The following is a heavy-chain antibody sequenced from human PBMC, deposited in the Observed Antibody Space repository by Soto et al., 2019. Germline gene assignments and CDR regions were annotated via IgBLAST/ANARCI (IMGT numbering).Heavy chain of an antibody. J-gene: IGHJ5*01. Sequence: PSETLSITCTVFGGSISSYYWSWIRQPAGKGLEWIGRIYTSGSTNYNPSLKSRVTMSVDTSKNQFSLKLSSVAAADAAVYYCATASFYYDSSGYYYGWFDSWGQGTLVTVS. V-gene: IGHV4-4*07. CDR2: IYTSGST. CDR1: GGSISSYY. D-gene: IGHD3-22*01. CDR3: ATASFYYDSSGYYYGWFDS.